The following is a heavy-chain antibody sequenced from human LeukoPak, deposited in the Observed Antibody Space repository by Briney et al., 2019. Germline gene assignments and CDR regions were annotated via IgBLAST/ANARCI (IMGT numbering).Heavy chain of an antibody. CDR1: GYTFIGYY. J-gene: IGHJ6*03. V-gene: IGHV1-8*03. CDR3: ARAAPEYSSSSVYYYYYYMDV. CDR2: MNPNSGNT. D-gene: IGHD6-6*01. Sequence: GASVKVSCKASGYTFIGYYIHWVRQATGQGLERMGWMNPNSGNTGYAQKFQGRVTITRNTSISTAYMELSSLRSEDTAVYYCARAAPEYSSSSVYYYYYYMDVWGKGTTVTVSS.